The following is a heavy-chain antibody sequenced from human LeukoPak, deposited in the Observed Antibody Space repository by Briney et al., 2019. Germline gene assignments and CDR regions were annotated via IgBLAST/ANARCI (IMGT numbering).Heavy chain of an antibody. CDR3: ARGPPVRGVILWVWFDP. CDR1: GGSISSGGYY. Sequence: PSETLSLTCTVSGGSISSGGYYWSWIRQHPGKGLEWIGYIYYSGSTYYNPSLKSRVTISVDTSKNQFSLKLSSVTAADTAVYYCARGPPVRGVILWVWFDPWGQGTLVTVSS. V-gene: IGHV4-31*03. J-gene: IGHJ5*02. CDR2: IYYSGST. D-gene: IGHD3-10*01.